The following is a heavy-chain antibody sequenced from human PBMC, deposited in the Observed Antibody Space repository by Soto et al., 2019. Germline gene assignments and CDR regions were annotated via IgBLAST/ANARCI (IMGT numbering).Heavy chain of an antibody. CDR3: ARDRSLVPAAITGLEVDIVATIEGAYGMDV. V-gene: IGHV1-69*01. J-gene: IGHJ6*02. D-gene: IGHD5-12*01. CDR2: IIPIFDTA. Sequence: QVQLVQSGAEVKKPGSSVKVSCKASGGTFSSYAISWVRQAPGQGLEWMGGIIPIFDTANYAQKFEGRVTITAHEATSPAYLGLSSLRAEDTAVYYCARDRSLVPAAITGLEVDIVATIEGAYGMDVWGQGTTVTDSS. CDR1: GGTFSSYA.